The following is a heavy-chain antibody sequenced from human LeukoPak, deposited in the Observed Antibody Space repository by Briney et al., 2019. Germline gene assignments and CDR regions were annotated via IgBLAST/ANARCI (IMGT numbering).Heavy chain of an antibody. CDR1: GYTFTGYY. CDR3: AREGSYTNWFDP. D-gene: IGHD4-11*01. CDR2: INPNSGGT. V-gene: IGHV1-2*02. Sequence: ASVKVSCKASGYTFTGYYMHWVRQAPGQGLGWMGWINPNSGGTNYAQKFQGRVTMTRDTSISTAYMELSRLRSDDTAVYYCAREGSYTNWFDPWGQGTLVTVSS. J-gene: IGHJ5*02.